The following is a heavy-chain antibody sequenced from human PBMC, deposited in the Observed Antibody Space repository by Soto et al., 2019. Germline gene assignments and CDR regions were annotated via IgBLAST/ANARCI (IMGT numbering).Heavy chain of an antibody. CDR1: GFTFSSYG. CDR3: AKDRDSSLWADWFDP. V-gene: IGHV3-30*18. CDR2: ISYDGSNK. Sequence: LRLSCAASGFTFSSYGMHWVRQAPGKGLEWVAVISYDGSNKYYADSVKGRFTISRDNSKNTLYLQMNSLRAEDTAVYYCAKDRDSSLWADWFDPWGQGTLVTVSS. D-gene: IGHD6-13*01. J-gene: IGHJ5*02.